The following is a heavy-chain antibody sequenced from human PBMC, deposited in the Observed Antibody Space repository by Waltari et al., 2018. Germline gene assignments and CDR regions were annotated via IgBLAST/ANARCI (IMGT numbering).Heavy chain of an antibody. J-gene: IGHJ2*01. D-gene: IGHD6-13*01. V-gene: IGHV4-34*01. CDR3: ARLHYPGIAAAGLWYFDL. CDR2: INHSGST. Sequence: QVQLQQWGAGLLKPSETLSLTCAVYGGSFSGYYWSWIRQPPGKGLEWIGEINHSGSTNYNPSLKSRVTISVDTSKNQFSLKLSSVTAADTAVYYCARLHYPGIAAAGLWYFDLWGRGTLVTVSS. CDR1: GGSFSGYY.